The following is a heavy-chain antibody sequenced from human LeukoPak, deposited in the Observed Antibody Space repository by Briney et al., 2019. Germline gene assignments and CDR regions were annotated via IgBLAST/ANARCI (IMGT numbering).Heavy chain of an antibody. CDR3: AKGGYSRSRRRPPGDWFDP. D-gene: IGHD6-13*01. CDR1: GFTFSSYA. J-gene: IGHJ5*02. V-gene: IGHV3-23*01. CDR2: ISGSGGST. Sequence: GGSLRLSCAASGFTFSSYAMSWVRQAPGKGLEWVSAISGSGGSTYYADSVKGRFTISRDNSKNTLYLQMNSLRAEDTAVYYCAKGGYSRSRRRPPGDWFDPWGQGTLVTVSS.